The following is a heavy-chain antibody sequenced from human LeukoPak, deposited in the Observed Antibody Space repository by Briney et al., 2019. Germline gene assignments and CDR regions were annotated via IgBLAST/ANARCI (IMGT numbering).Heavy chain of an antibody. CDR3: ARETSQKGAHYMDV. D-gene: IGHD3-16*01. CDR2: IYTSGST. Sequence: SETLSLTCTVSGGSISSGSYYWSWIRQPAGKGLEWIGRIYTSGSTNYNPSLKSRVTISVDTSKNQFSLKLSSVTAADTAGYYCARETSQKGAHYMDVWGKGTTITISS. CDR1: GGSISSGSYY. V-gene: IGHV4-61*02. J-gene: IGHJ6*03.